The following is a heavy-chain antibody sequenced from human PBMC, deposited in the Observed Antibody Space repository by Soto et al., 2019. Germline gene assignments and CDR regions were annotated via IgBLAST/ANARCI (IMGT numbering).Heavy chain of an antibody. CDR2: ISAYNGNT. J-gene: IGHJ5*02. V-gene: IGHV1-18*01. CDR3: ARDHPTTVTNNWFDP. Sequence: QVQLVQSGAEVKKPGASVKVSCKASGYTFTSYGISWVRQAPGQGLEGMGWISAYNGNTNYAQKLQGRVTMTTDTSTSTAYMELRSLRSDDTAVYYCARDHPTTVTNNWFDPWGQGTLVTVSS. D-gene: IGHD4-17*01. CDR1: GYTFTSYG.